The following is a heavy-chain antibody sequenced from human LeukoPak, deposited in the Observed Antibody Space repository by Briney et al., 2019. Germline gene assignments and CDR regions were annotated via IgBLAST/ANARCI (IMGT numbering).Heavy chain of an antibody. V-gene: IGHV4-34*01. J-gene: IGHJ2*01. CDR1: GGSFSGYY. Sequence: SETLSHTCAVYGGSFSGYYWSWIRQPPGKGLEWIGEINHSGSTNYNPSLKSRVTISVDTSKNQFSLKLSSVTAADTAVYYCARGSDSSGWGYWYVDLWGRGTLVTVSS. CDR2: INHSGST. CDR3: ARGSDSSGWGYWYVDL. D-gene: IGHD6-19*01.